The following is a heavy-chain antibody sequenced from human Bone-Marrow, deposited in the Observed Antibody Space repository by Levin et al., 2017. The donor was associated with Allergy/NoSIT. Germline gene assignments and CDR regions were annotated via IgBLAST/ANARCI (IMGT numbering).Heavy chain of an antibody. V-gene: IGHV5-51*01. Sequence: AGESLKISCKGSGRRFGTYWIGWVRQVPGKGLEWMGFIYPGDSDVKYRPAFQGQVTISVDKSSSSAYLQWGSLKASDSAKYFCASHRWGSVASGVDVWGQGTAVTVSS. CDR1: GRRFGTYW. CDR3: ASHRWGSVASGVDV. CDR2: IYPGDSDV. J-gene: IGHJ6*02. D-gene: IGHD3-16*01.